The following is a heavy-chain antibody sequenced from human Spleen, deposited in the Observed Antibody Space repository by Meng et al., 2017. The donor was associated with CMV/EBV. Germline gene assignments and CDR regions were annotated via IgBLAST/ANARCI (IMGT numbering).Heavy chain of an antibody. CDR3: ARDGLGGIPQYYYGLDV. CDR2: ISWNSGSI. D-gene: IGHD3-10*01. J-gene: IGHJ6*02. V-gene: IGHV3-9*01. Sequence: GGSLRLSCAASGFTFDDYAMHWVRQAPGKGLEWVSGISWNSGSIGYADSVKGRFTISRDNAKNSLYLQMNSLRAEDTAVYYCARDGLGGIPQYYYGLDVWGQGTTVTVSS. CDR1: GFTFDDYA.